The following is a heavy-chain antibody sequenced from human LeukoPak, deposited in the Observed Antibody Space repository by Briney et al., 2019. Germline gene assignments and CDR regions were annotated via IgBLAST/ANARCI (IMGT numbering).Heavy chain of an antibody. J-gene: IGHJ4*02. D-gene: IGHD2-2*01. CDR1: GFTFSSYS. V-gene: IGHV3-21*01. CDR3: VRVVPAARGFDY. Sequence: GGSLRLSCAASGFTFSSYSMNWVRQAPGKGLEWVSSISSSSSYIYYADSVKGRFTISRDNAKNSLYLQMNSLRAEDTAVYYCVRVVPAARGFDYWGQGTLVTVSS. CDR2: ISSSSSYI.